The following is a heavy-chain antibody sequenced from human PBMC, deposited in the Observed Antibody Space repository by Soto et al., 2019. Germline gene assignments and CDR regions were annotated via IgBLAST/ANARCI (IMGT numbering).Heavy chain of an antibody. CDR3: ARGDTYYVNWYFDY. V-gene: IGHV1-18*01. Sequence: QVQLVQSGAEVKKPGASVKVSCKTSGFTFTNYYINWVRQAPGQGLEVMGWISAYSGNTNYAQNLPGRVTMTTDTSASTAYLELRSLRSDDTAVYFCARGDTYYVNWYFDYWGQGTLVTVSS. D-gene: IGHD1-1*01. J-gene: IGHJ4*02. CDR2: ISAYSGNT. CDR1: GFTFTNYY.